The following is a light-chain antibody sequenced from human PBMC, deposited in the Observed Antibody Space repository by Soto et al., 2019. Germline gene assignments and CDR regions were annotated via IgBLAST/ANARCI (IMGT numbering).Light chain of an antibody. V-gene: IGKV3-20*01. J-gene: IGKJ4*01. Sequence: EIVLTQSPGTLSLSPGERATLSCRASQSVSSSYLAWYQQKPDQAPRLLIYGASSRATGIPDRFSGSGSGTDFTLTISRLEPEDVAVYYCQQYGSSPLLTFGGGTKVEIK. CDR2: GAS. CDR1: QSVSSSY. CDR3: QQYGSSPLLT.